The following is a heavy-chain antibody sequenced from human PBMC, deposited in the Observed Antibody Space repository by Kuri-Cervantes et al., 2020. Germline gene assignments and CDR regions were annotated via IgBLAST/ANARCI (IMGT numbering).Heavy chain of an antibody. J-gene: IGHJ6*02. CDR1: GFIFDDYA. CDR2: ISWNSGSI. Sequence: SLKISCAASGFIFDDYAMHWVRQVPGKGLEWVSGISWNSGSIGYVDSVKGRFTISRGNAKNSLYLHMNSLRAEDTALYYCAKGLSTTPYYYYYGMDVWGQGTTVTVSS. V-gene: IGHV3-9*01. D-gene: IGHD2/OR15-2a*01. CDR3: AKGLSTTPYYYYYGMDV.